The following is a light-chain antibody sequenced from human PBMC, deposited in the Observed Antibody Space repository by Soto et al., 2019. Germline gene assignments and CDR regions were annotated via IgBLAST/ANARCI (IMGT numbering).Light chain of an antibody. CDR1: QTISKN. CDR3: QQYGSSSGT. V-gene: IGKV3-15*01. CDR2: DAS. J-gene: IGKJ1*01. Sequence: ERMMTQSPATLSLSPGETATLSCRASQTISKNLAWYQQKPGQAPRLLIYDASTRATDIPDRFSGSGSGTEFTLTISRLEPEDFAVYYCQQYGSSSGTFGQGTKVDIK.